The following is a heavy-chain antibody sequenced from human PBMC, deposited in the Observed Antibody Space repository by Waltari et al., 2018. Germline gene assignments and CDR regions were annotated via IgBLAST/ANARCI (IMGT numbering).Heavy chain of an antibody. J-gene: IGHJ2*01. CDR2: MSFSGST. CDR1: GGSISSGSFY. CDR3: ARRVYDSGSYLRYFEL. D-gene: IGHD3-10*01. Sequence: QLQLQESGPELVKPSETLSLTCTVSGGSISSGSFYLDWVRQSPGKGLEWIGSMSFSGSTYYNPSLKSRVTISVDMSKNQFSLNLIFVTAADTAVYYCARRVYDSGSYLRYFELWGRGTLVTVSS. V-gene: IGHV4-39*07.